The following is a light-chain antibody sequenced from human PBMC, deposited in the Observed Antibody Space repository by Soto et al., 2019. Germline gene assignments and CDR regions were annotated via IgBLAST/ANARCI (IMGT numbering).Light chain of an antibody. CDR1: SSNIGAGYD. CDR3: QSYDSSLSGRV. J-gene: IGLJ1*01. Sequence: QSVLTQPPSVSGAPGQRVTISCTGSSSNIGAGYDVHWYQQLPGTAPKLLIYGNSNRPSGVPDRFSGSKSGTSPSLAITGLQAEDEADYYCQSYDSSLSGRVFGTGTKLTVL. V-gene: IGLV1-40*01. CDR2: GNS.